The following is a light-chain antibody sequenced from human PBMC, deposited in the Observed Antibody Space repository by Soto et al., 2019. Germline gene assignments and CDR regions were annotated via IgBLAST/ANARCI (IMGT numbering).Light chain of an antibody. CDR2: GAS. J-gene: IGKJ1*01. CDR1: QSVSSN. Sequence: EIVMTQSPATLSVSPGERATLSCRASQSVSSNLAWYQQKPGPAPRLLIYGASTRPTGIPARFSGSGSGTEFTLTISSLQSEDFAVYYCQQYNNWPPMASGQGTKVEIK. CDR3: QQYNNWPPMA. V-gene: IGKV3-15*01.